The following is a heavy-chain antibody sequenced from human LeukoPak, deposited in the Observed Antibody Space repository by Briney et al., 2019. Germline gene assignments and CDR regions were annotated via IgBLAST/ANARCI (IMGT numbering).Heavy chain of an antibody. CDR3: AREGRYSHCLAAFDI. CDR1: GYTFTSYG. J-gene: IGHJ3*02. D-gene: IGHD5-18*01. Sequence: ASVKVSCKASGYTFTSYGISWVRQAPGQGLEWMGWISAYSGNTNYAQKLQGRVTMTTDTPTSTAYTELRSLRSDDTAVYYCAREGRYSHCLAAFDIWGQGTMVTVSS. V-gene: IGHV1-18*01. CDR2: ISAYSGNT.